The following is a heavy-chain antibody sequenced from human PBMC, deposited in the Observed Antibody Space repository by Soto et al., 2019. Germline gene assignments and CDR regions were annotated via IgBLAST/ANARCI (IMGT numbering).Heavy chain of an antibody. V-gene: IGHV3-48*02. CDR1: GFTFSSYS. CDR2: ISSSSSTI. CDR3: ARGRLAAPGSSSWSPFDY. Sequence: GGSLRLSCAASGFTFSSYSMNWVRQAPGKGLEWVSYISSSSSTIYYADSGKGRFTISSDNAKNSLYLQMNSLRDEDTAGYYCARGRLAAPGSSSWSPFDYWGQGTLVTVSS. J-gene: IGHJ4*02. D-gene: IGHD6-13*01.